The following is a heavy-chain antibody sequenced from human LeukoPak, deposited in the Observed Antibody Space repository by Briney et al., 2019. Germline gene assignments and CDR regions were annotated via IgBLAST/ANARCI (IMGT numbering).Heavy chain of an antibody. CDR3: AGDALDCSSTSCYFFYYGMDV. J-gene: IGHJ6*04. D-gene: IGHD2-2*01. V-gene: IGHV3-21*01. CDR2: ISSSSSYI. Sequence: GGSLRLSCAASGFTFSSYSMNWVRQAPGKGLEWVSSISSSSSYIYYADSVKGRFTISRDNAKNSLYLQMNSLRAEDTAVYYCAGDALDCSSTSCYFFYYGMDVWGKGTTVTVSS. CDR1: GFTFSSYS.